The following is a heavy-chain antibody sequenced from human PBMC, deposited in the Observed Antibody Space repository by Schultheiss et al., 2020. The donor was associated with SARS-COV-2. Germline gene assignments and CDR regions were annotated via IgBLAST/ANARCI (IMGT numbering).Heavy chain of an antibody. CDR1: GYTFTSYA. V-gene: IGHV1-3*01. D-gene: IGHD3-9*01. Sequence: ASVKVSCKASGYTFTSYAMHWVRQAPGQRLEWMGWINAGNGNTNYAQKLQGRVTMTTDTSTSTAYMELRSLRSDDTAVYYCAMTKYYYDILTGYYSEWFDPWGQGTLVTVSS. J-gene: IGHJ5*02. CDR3: AMTKYYYDILTGYYSEWFDP. CDR2: INAGNGNT.